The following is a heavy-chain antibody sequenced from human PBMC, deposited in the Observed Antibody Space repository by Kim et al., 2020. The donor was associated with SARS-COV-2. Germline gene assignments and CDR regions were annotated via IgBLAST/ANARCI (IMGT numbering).Heavy chain of an antibody. D-gene: IGHD1-1*01. J-gene: IGHJ3*01. CDR1: GVTFSDSP. CDR2: IRSKVYSYAT. Sequence: GGSLRLSCAASGVTFSDSPIHWVRQASGKGLEWIGRIRSKVYSYATSYAASVKGRFTISRDDSESTAYLQMNSLKTEDTAVYYCTRIPGTTLVCWDAF. V-gene: IGHV3-73*01. CDR3: TRIPGTTLVCWDAF.